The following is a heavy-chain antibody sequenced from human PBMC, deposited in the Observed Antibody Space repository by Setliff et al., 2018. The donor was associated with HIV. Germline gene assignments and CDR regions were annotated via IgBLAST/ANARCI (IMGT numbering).Heavy chain of an antibody. D-gene: IGHD3-22*01. V-gene: IGHV4-59*01. CDR3: ARSPGYYDSSSGYLYFFDY. CDR2: ILFSGST. J-gene: IGHJ4*02. Sequence: SETLSLTCTVSGGSISSYYWSWIRQPPGKGLEWIGYILFSGSTNYNPSLKSRVTISVDTSKNQLSLKMSSVTAADTAVYYCARSPGYYDSSSGYLYFFDYWGQGTLVTVS. CDR1: GGSISSYY.